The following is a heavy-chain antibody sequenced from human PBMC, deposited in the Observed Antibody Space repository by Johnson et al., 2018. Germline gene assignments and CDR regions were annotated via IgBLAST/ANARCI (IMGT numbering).Heavy chain of an antibody. D-gene: IGHD6-19*01. CDR1: GFTFSRYW. CDR3: ASLAVANSDYYYGMDV. V-gene: IGHV3-74*01. Sequence: EVQLLETGGGLVQPGASLRLSCAASGFTFSRYWMHWVRQDQGKGLVWVSRISSDGCSTRYADSVKGRFTISRDNAKNSLYLQMNRPRAEDTAVYYCASLAVANSDYYYGMDVWGQGTTVTVSS. CDR2: ISSDGCST. J-gene: IGHJ6*02.